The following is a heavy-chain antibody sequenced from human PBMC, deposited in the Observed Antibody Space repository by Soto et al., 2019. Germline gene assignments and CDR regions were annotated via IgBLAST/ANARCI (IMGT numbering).Heavy chain of an antibody. CDR3: AKGGSTSSYAGIDS. V-gene: IGHV3-23*01. CDR2: ISGSGGST. Sequence: EVQLLESGGGSVQPGGSLTLSCAASGFTFSSYAMNWVRQAPGKGLEWVSVISGSGGSTYYVDSVKGRFTISRDDSKNTLYLQMNSLRAEDTAVYYCAKGGSTSSYAGIDSWGQGSLVTVSS. J-gene: IGHJ5*02. D-gene: IGHD2-2*01. CDR1: GFTFSSYA.